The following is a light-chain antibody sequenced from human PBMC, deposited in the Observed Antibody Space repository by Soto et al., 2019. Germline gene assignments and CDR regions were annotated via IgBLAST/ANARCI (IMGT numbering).Light chain of an antibody. CDR2: GAS. V-gene: IGKV3-20*01. CDR3: QQYGSSPRT. J-gene: IGKJ2*01. Sequence: EIVLTQSPGTLSLSPGARATLSCRASQSVSSSYLAWYQQKPGQAPRLLIYGASSRATGIPDRFSGSGSGTDVTLTISRLEPEDFAVYYCQQYGSSPRTFGQGTKLEIK. CDR1: QSVSSSY.